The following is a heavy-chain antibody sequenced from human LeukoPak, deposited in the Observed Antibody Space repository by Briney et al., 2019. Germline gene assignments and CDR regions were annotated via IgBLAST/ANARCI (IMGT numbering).Heavy chain of an antibody. Sequence: GGSLRLSCAASVFTFSTYNMNWVRQAPGKGLEWVTVISYDGSNKYYADSVKGRFTISRDNSKNTLYLQMNSLRAKDTAGYYYKISNSRIPGDDYWGKRTPVTV. CDR2: ISYDGSNK. J-gene: IGHJ4*01. V-gene: IGHV3-30*03. CDR3: KISNSRIPGDDY. CDR1: VFTFSTYN. D-gene: IGHD2/OR15-2a*01.